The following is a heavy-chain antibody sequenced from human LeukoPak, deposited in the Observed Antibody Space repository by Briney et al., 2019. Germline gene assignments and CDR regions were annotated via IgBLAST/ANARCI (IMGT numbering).Heavy chain of an antibody. V-gene: IGHV1-24*01. CDR1: GYTLSELS. J-gene: IGHJ4*02. Sequence: GASVKVSCKVSGYTLSELSMHWVRQAPGKGLEWMGGFDPEDGETIYAQKFQGRVTMTEDTSTDTAYMELSSLRSEDTAVYFCAARKTYYYDSSGYFYWGQGTLVTVSS. D-gene: IGHD3-22*01. CDR2: FDPEDGET. CDR3: AARKTYYYDSSGYFY.